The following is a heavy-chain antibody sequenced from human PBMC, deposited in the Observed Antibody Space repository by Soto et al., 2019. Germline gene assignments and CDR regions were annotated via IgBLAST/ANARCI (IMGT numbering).Heavy chain of an antibody. CDR3: GRDWVWFGAHPLEN. CDR2: ISYDGSIE. V-gene: IGHV3-30*03. J-gene: IGHJ4*02. Sequence: QVQVVESGGGVVQPGRSLRLSCAASGFTFSNYGMHWVRQAPGKGLDWVAVISYDGSIEYYSESVKGRFTMSRDNSENTVYLQMNSLRTEDTAVDFCGRDWVWFGAHPLENWGQGTLVTVSS. D-gene: IGHD3-10*01. CDR1: GFTFSNYG.